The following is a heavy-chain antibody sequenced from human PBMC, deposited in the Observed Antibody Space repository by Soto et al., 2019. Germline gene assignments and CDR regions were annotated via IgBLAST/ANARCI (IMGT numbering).Heavy chain of an antibody. V-gene: IGHV4-39*01. CDR3: ATSRGYYTFDY. Sequence: QLQLQESGPGLVKPSETLSLTCTVSGGSISGTTFYWGWIRQPPGKGLECLGRVYYTGSTYYNPSLKSRITISVDTSKNQFSLRLSSVTAADTAVYYCATSRGYYTFDYWGLGTLVTVSS. D-gene: IGHD3-22*01. CDR1: GGSISGTTFY. J-gene: IGHJ4*02. CDR2: VYYTGST.